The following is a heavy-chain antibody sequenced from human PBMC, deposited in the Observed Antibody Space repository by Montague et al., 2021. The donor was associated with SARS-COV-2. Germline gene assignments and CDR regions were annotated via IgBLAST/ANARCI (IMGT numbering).Heavy chain of an antibody. CDR3: ARGAEYYYYGMDV. V-gene: IGHV3-21*01. Sequence: SLRLSCAASGFTFSTYNMNWVRQAPGTGLEWVSSITNNNNYIYYGDSVRGRFTISGDNAKNSLYLQMNNLRAEDTGVYYCARGAEYYYYGMDVWGLGTKVTGSS. J-gene: IGHJ6*02. CDR1: GFTFSTYN. CDR2: ITNNNNYI.